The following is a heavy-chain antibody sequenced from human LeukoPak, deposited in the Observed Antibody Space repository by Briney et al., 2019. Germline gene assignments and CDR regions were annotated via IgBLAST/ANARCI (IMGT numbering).Heavy chain of an antibody. J-gene: IGHJ6*03. CDR3: ARVPGTTFLLSYMDV. CDR2: TRNKANSYTT. D-gene: IGHD1-14*01. Sequence: GGSLRLSCAASGFTFSDHYMDWVRQAPGKGLEWVGRTRNKANSYTTQYAASGEVRFTISRDDSKNSLYLQINSLRTEDTAVYYCARVPGTTFLLSYMDVWGKGTTVTVSS. CDR1: GFTFSDHY. V-gene: IGHV3-72*01.